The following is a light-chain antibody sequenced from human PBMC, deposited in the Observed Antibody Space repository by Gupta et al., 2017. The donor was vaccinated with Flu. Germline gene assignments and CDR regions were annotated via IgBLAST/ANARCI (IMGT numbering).Light chain of an antibody. CDR1: SSDVGGYNY. CDR2: EVS. Sequence: ITISFTGTSSDVGGYNYVSWYQQHPAKAPKLMIYEVSNRPSGVSNRFSGSKSGNTASLTISGLQAEDDADYYCSSYTSSSTWVFGGGTKLTVL. CDR3: SSYTSSSTWV. V-gene: IGLV2-14*01. J-gene: IGLJ3*02.